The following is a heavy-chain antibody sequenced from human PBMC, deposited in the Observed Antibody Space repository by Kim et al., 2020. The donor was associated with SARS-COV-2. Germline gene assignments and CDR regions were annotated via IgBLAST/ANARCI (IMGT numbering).Heavy chain of an antibody. CDR3: APCAKAVLINY. J-gene: IGHJ4*02. V-gene: IGHV3-23*01. D-gene: IGHD2-15*01. CDR2: T. Sequence: TYYADSVTGRFTHSRDHSRNTLYLQMNGRRAEDTALYYCAPCAKAVLINYWGQGTLVTVSS.